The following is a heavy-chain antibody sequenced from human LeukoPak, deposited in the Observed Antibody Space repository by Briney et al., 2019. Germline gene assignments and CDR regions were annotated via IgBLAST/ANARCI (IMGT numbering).Heavy chain of an antibody. V-gene: IGHV4-59*08. CDR1: GGSIRSYY. J-gene: IGHJ4*02. D-gene: IGHD6-19*01. CDR3: ARQGSGLDY. CDR2: IYYSANT. Sequence: SETLSLTCTVSGGSIRSYYWSWVRQPPGKGLVWIGYIYYSANTNYNPSLKSRVTISVDTSKNQISLKLNSVTAADTAVYYCARQGSGLDYWGQGTLVTVSS.